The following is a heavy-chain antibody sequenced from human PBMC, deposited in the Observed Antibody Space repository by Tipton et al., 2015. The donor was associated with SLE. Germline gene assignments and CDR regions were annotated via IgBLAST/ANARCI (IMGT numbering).Heavy chain of an antibody. D-gene: IGHD3-10*01. CDR2: IYYSGGT. Sequence: TLSLTCTVSGGSISSGGYYWSWIRQHPGKGLEWIGYIYYSGGTYYNPSLKSRVTISVDTSKNQFSLKLSSVTAADTAVYYCARDTAHYGSGGGAFDIWGQGTMVTVSS. CDR3: ARDTAHYGSGGGAFDI. CDR1: GGSISSGGYY. J-gene: IGHJ3*02. V-gene: IGHV4-31*03.